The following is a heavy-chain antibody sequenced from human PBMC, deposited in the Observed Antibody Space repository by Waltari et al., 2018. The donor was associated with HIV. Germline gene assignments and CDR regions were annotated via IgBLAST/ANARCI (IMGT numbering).Heavy chain of an antibody. Sequence: QVQLQQWGAGLLKPSETLSLTCAVYGGSCSDYYWSWIRRPPGKGRERIGEINHSGGTSCNQDRNSPVTRSVDTSKNQFSLTLCVGTAADTAVDSCASGGNYYRSGSYYSLDAWGQGTLVTVSS. D-gene: IGHD3-10*01. CDR2: INHSGGT. J-gene: IGHJ5*02. V-gene: IGHV4-34*01. CDR3: ASGGNYYRSGSYYSLDA. CDR1: GGSCSDYY.